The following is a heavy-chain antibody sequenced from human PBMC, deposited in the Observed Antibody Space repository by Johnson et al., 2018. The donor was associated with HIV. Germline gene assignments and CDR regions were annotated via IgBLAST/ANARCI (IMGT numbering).Heavy chain of an antibody. Sequence: QVQLVESGGGVVQPGRSLRVSCAASGFTFSSYGMHWVRQAPGKGLEWVAFLRYDGSNKYYADSVKGRFTISRDNSKNTLYLQMNSLRAEDTAVYYCARPLGPPLWHDAFDIWGQGTMVTVSS. D-gene: IGHD3-16*01. V-gene: IGHV3-33*08. J-gene: IGHJ3*02. CDR1: GFTFSSYG. CDR3: ARPLGPPLWHDAFDI. CDR2: LRYDGSNK.